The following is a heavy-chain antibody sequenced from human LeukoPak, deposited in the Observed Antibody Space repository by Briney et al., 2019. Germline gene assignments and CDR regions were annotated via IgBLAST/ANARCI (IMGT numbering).Heavy chain of an antibody. CDR3: ARDGENHYYDY. CDR1: GFTVSSYH. Sequence: PGGSLRLSCAASGFTVSSYHMSWVRQAPGKGLEWVSVIYSGGTIYYADSVKGRFTISRDNSKNTVYLEMNSLRAEDTAVYYCARDGENHYYDYWGQGTLVTVST. CDR2: IYSGGTI. J-gene: IGHJ4*02. D-gene: IGHD7-27*01. V-gene: IGHV3-66*01.